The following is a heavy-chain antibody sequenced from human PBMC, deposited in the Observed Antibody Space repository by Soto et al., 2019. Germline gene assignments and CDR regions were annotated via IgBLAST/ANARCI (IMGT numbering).Heavy chain of an antibody. J-gene: IGHJ6*03. CDR2: ISAYNGNT. D-gene: IGHD6-6*01. CDR1: GYTFTSYG. CDR3: ARTRDGQLVQYYYYYMDV. Sequence: ASVKVSCKASGYTFTSYGISWVRQGPGQGLEWMGWISAYNGNTKYAQKFQGRVTMTTDTSTSTAYMELRSLRSDDTAVYYCARTRDGQLVQYYYYYMDVWGKGTTVTVSS. V-gene: IGHV1-18*01.